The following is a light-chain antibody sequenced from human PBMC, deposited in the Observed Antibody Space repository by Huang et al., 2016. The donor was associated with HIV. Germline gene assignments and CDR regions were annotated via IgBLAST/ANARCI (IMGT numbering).Light chain of an antibody. J-gene: IGKJ1*01. CDR2: WAA. Sequence: IVMTQSPDSLTVSLGERATINCTSSQSVLYRSINKNYLAWYQQKPVQPPKLLIYWAATRESGVPARFSGSGSGTDFTLTIGSLQAEDVAVYYCHQYYDTPQTFGQGTKVEV. CDR3: HQYYDTPQT. CDR1: QSVLYRSINKNY. V-gene: IGKV4-1*01.